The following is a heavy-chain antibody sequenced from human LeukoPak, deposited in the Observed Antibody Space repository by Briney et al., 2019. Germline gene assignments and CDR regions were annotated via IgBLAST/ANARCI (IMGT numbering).Heavy chain of an antibody. CDR3: ANRRGSSWYGVAEYFQH. Sequence: GGSLRLSCAVSGFTFSNYAMTWVRQAPGKGLEWVSGISGSGSGGSTSYADSVKGRFTISRDNSKNTLYLQMNSLRAEDTAVYYCANRRGSSWYGVAEYFQHWGQGTLVTVSS. D-gene: IGHD6-13*01. CDR1: GFTFSNYA. V-gene: IGHV3-23*01. CDR2: ISGSGSGGST. J-gene: IGHJ1*01.